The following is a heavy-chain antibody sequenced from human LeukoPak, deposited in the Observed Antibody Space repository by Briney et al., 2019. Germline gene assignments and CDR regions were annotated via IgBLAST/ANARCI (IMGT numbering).Heavy chain of an antibody. D-gene: IGHD6-13*01. CDR1: GYTFTSYG. Sequence: ASVKVSCKXSGYTFTSYGISWVRQAPGQGLEWMGRISAYNGNTNYSQKLQGRVTMTTDTSTSTAYMELRSLRSDDTAVYYCARDLEVLGSSSHLTDWGQGTLVTVSS. CDR3: ARDLEVLGSSSHLTD. J-gene: IGHJ4*02. V-gene: IGHV1-18*01. CDR2: ISAYNGNT.